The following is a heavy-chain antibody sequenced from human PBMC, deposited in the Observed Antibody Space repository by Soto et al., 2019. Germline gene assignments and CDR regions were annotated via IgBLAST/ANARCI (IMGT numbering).Heavy chain of an antibody. CDR2: IIPIFGTA. J-gene: IGHJ4*02. V-gene: IGHV1-69*13. CDR1: GGTFSSYA. Sequence: SVKVSCKASGGTFSSYAISWVRQAPGQGLEWMGGIIPIFGTANYAQKFQGRVTITADESTSTAYMELSSLRSEDTAVYYCARSEWELEYYFDYWGQGTLVTVSS. D-gene: IGHD1-26*01. CDR3: ARSEWELEYYFDY.